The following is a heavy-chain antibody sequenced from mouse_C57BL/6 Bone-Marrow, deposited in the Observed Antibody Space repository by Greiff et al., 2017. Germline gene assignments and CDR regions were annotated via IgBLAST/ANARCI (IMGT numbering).Heavy chain of an antibody. V-gene: IGHV1-61*01. Sequence: VQLQQPGAELVRPGSSVKLSCKASGYTFTSYRMDWVKQRPGQGLEWIGNIYPSDSETHYNQKFKYKATVTGDKFSITAYMQLSSLTAEDSAVYYCARGGNAYWGQGTLVTVSA. CDR1: GYTFTSYR. CDR2: IYPSDSET. J-gene: IGHJ3*01. CDR3: ARGGNAY.